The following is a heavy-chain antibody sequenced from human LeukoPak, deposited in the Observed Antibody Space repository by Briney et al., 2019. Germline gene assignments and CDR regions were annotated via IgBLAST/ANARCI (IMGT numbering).Heavy chain of an antibody. CDR1: GFTFSNYA. Sequence: GVSLRLSCEASGFTFSNYAMAWVRQAPGKGLEWVSSICGSGDTTYYADSVKGRFTISRDNSKNTLHLQLNSLRDEDTAVYYCAKKGYASCYSRLDVWGKGTTAIVSS. D-gene: IGHD2-2*01. J-gene: IGHJ6*04. CDR3: AKKGYASCYSRLDV. V-gene: IGHV3-23*01. CDR2: ICGSGDTT.